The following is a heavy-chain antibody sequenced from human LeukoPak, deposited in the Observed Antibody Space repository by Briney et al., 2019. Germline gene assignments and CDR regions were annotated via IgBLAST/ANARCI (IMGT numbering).Heavy chain of an antibody. Sequence: GESLKISCKGSGYSFSSYWIAWVRQMPGKGLEWMGMIYPGDSNPRCGPSFQGQVTISADKSISTAYLQWSSLKASDSAMYYCARRMVRGVITSPFDYWGQGTLVTVSS. V-gene: IGHV5-51*01. D-gene: IGHD3-10*01. CDR3: ARRMVRGVITSPFDY. CDR1: GYSFSSYW. J-gene: IGHJ4*02. CDR2: IYPGDSNP.